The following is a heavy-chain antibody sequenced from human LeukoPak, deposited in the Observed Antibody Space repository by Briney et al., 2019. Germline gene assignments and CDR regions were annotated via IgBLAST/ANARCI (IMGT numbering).Heavy chain of an antibody. Sequence: ASVKVSRKASGYTITSYAMHWVRQAPGQRLEWMGWLNAGNGNTKYSQKFQGRVTITRDTSASTAYMELSSLRSEDTAVYYCARDRGDYYGSGYFDYWGQGTLVTVSS. D-gene: IGHD3-10*01. J-gene: IGHJ4*02. CDR2: LNAGNGNT. CDR3: ARDRGDYYGSGYFDY. V-gene: IGHV1-3*01. CDR1: GYTITSYA.